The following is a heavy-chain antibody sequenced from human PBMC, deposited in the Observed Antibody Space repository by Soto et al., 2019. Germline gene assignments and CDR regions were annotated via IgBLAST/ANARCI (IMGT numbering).Heavy chain of an antibody. J-gene: IGHJ6*03. D-gene: IGHD1-26*01. Sequence: GASVKVSCKASGGTFSSYTISWVRQAPGQGLEWMGRIIPILGIANYAQKFQGRVTITADKSTSTAYMELSSLRSEDTAVYYCAGYPGATNENYSYYGAVGGKGTTVTVSS. CDR2: IIPILGIA. CDR1: GGTFSSYT. CDR3: AGYPGATNENYSYYGAV. V-gene: IGHV1-69*02.